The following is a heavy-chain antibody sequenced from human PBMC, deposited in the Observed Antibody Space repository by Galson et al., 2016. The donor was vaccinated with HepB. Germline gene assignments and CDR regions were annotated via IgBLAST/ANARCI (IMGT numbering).Heavy chain of an antibody. D-gene: IGHD1-20*01. V-gene: IGHV5-51*03. CDR2: IYPSDSHT. CDR3: ARASRITGNFDF. CDR1: GYRFTSFW. Sequence: QSGAEVKKPGESLKISCKGSGYRFTSFWIGWVRQMPGKGLEWMGLIYPSDSHTTYSPSFQGQVTISADKSINTAYLQWTSLKVSDTATYYCARASRITGNFDFWGQGTLVTVSS. J-gene: IGHJ4*02.